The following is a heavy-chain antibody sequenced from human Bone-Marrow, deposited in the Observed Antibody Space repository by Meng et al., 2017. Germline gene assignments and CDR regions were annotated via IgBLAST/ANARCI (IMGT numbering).Heavy chain of an antibody. D-gene: IGHD3-3*01. Sequence: GESLKISCAASGFTFGSYGMHWVRQAPGKGLEWVAVIWYDGSNKYYADSVKGRFTISRDNSKNTLYLQMNSLRAEDTAVYYCARDHYDFWSGYQGYYGMDVWGQGTTVTVSS. CDR1: GFTFGSYG. CDR3: ARDHYDFWSGYQGYYGMDV. V-gene: IGHV3-33*01. J-gene: IGHJ6*02. CDR2: IWYDGSNK.